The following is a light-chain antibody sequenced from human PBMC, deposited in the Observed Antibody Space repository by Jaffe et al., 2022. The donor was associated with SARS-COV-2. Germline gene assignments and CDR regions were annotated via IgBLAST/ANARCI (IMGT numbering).Light chain of an antibody. V-gene: IGKV1-39*01. Sequence: DIQMTQSPSSLSASVGDRVTITCRASQSISAFLNWYQQKPGKAPKFLIYGASGLQSGVSSRFSGSGSGTDFTLTISSLQAEDFATYYCQQSLRTPWTFGPGTKVE. CDR1: QSISAF. CDR2: GAS. CDR3: QQSLRTPWT. J-gene: IGKJ1*01.